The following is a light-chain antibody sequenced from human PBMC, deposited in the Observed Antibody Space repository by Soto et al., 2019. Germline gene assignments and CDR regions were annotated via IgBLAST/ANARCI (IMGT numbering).Light chain of an antibody. Sequence: EIVMTQSRATLSVSPGDTATLSCRASQSLGGNLAWYQQKPGQAPRLLIYGASSRATGIPDRFSGSGSGTDFTLTISRLEPEDFAVYYCQQYGSSPTFGPGTKVDIK. CDR2: GAS. CDR3: QQYGSSPT. CDR1: QSLGGN. V-gene: IGKV3-20*01. J-gene: IGKJ3*01.